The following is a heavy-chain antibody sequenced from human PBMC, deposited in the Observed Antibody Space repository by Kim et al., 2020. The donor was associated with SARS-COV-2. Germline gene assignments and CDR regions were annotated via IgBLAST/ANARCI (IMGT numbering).Heavy chain of an antibody. CDR1: GGSINNGGYY. CDR3: ARAHTYYDILTGYYLWHAFDI. V-gene: IGHV4-31*03. Sequence: SETLSLTCTVSGGSINNGGYYWNWIRQHPGKDLEWIGYIYYSGSTYYNPSLKSRVTISLDTSQSQFSLKLSSVTAADTAVYYCARAHTYYDILTGYYLWHAFDIWGQGTMVSVSS. J-gene: IGHJ3*02. D-gene: IGHD3-9*01. CDR2: IYYSGST.